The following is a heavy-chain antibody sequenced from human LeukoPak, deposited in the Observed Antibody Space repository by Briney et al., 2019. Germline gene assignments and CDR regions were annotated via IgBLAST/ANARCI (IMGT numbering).Heavy chain of an antibody. J-gene: IGHJ4*02. D-gene: IGHD1-7*01. CDR2: IFYSGST. V-gene: IGHV4-39*01. CDR3: ARRGWNYYFDY. CDR1: GGSINRSSRYY. Sequence: SETLSLTCTVSGGSINRSSRYYWGWIRQPPGKGLEWIGSIFYSGSTYYNPSLKSRVTISVDTSKNQFSLKLSSVTAADTAVYYCARRGWNYYFDYWGQGTLVTVSS.